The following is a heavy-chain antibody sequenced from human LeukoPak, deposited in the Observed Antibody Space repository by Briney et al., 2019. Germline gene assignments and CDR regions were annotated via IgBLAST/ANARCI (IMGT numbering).Heavy chain of an antibody. CDR2: IYNSGSA. Sequence: SETLSLTCTVSGVSISNYYWSWIRQPPGKRLEWIGYIYNSGSANYNPSLKSRVTISVDTSKNQFSLKLNSVTAADTAVYFCARVGIVVIIVSPLYYFDYWGQGTLVTVSS. J-gene: IGHJ4*02. CDR1: GVSISNYY. V-gene: IGHV4-59*12. D-gene: IGHD3-22*01. CDR3: ARVGIVVIIVSPLYYFDY.